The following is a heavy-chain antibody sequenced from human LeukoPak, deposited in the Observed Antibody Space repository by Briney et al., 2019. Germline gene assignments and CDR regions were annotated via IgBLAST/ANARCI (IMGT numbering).Heavy chain of an antibody. CDR2: INHSGST. Sequence: SETLSLTCAVYGGSFSGYYWSWIRQPPGKGLEWIGEINHSGSTNYNPSLKSRVTISVDTSKNQFSLKLSSVTAADTAVYYCTLHSYYYDSSGYYWGAFDIWGQGTMVTVSS. CDR3: TLHSYYYDSSGYYWGAFDI. V-gene: IGHV4-34*01. J-gene: IGHJ3*02. CDR1: GGSFSGYY. D-gene: IGHD3-22*01.